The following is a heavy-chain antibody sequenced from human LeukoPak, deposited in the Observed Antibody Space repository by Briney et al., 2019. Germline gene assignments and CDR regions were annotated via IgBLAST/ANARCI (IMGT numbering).Heavy chain of an antibody. CDR3: ARVESGPYYYYYMDV. V-gene: IGHV4-34*01. CDR2: INDSGSP. Sequence: SETLSLTCAVYGGSSRGYYWNWLWIRQSPGKGLEWIGEINDSGSPNYNPSLKSRVTISVDTSKNQFSLKLSSVTAADTAVYYCARVESGPYYYYYMDVWGKGTTVTVSS. D-gene: IGHD1-1*01. CDR1: GGSSRGYY. J-gene: IGHJ6*03.